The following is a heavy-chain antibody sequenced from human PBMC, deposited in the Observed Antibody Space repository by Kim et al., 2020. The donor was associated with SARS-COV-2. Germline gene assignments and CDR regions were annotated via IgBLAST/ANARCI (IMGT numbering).Heavy chain of an antibody. V-gene: IGHV3-33*01. CDR1: GFSFSSYG. CDR3: ARDLPALDDSSGYDAFDI. D-gene: IGHD3-22*01. CDR2: IWYDGSNK. Sequence: GGSLRPSCAASGFSFSSYGMHWVRQAPGKGLEWVAVIWYDGSNKYYADSVKGRFTISRDNSKNTLYLQMNSLRAEDTSVYYCARDLPALDDSSGYDAFDIWGQGTMVTVSS. J-gene: IGHJ3*02.